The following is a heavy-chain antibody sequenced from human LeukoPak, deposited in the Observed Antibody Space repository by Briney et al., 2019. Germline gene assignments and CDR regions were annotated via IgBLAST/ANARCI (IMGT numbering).Heavy chain of an antibody. CDR1: GFTVSSNY. D-gene: IGHD1-26*01. Sequence: GGSLRLSCAASGFTVSSNYMSWVRQAPGKGLEWVSVIYSGGSTYYADSVKGRFTISRDNSKNTLYLQMSSQRAEDTAVYYCAKDWAYSGNYYYFDYWGQGTLVTVSS. V-gene: IGHV3-66*02. CDR2: IYSGGST. CDR3: AKDWAYSGNYYYFDY. J-gene: IGHJ4*02.